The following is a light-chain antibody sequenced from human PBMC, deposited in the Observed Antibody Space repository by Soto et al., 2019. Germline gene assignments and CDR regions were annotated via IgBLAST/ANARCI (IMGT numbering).Light chain of an antibody. CDR3: QQYGSSPRT. CDR1: QSVSSSD. V-gene: IGKV3-20*01. CDR2: GAS. J-gene: IGKJ1*01. Sequence: EIVLTQSPGTLSLSPGERATLSCRASQSVSSSDLAWYQHKPGQAPRLLIFGASSRATDIPDRFSGSGSGTDFTLTISRLEPEDFAVYYCQQYGSSPRTFGQGTKVEIK.